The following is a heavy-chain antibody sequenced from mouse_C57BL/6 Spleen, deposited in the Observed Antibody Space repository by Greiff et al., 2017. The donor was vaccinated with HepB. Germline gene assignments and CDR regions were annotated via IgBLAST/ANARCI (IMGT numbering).Heavy chain of an antibody. J-gene: IGHJ2*01. CDR1: GYTFTDYE. D-gene: IGHD2-1*01. Sequence: QVQLKQSGAELVRPGASVTLSCKASGYTFTDYEMHWVKQTPVHGLEWIGAIDPETGGTAYNQKFKGKAILTADKSSSTAYMELRSLTSEDSAVYYCTRCIYYGNYDYWGQGTTLTVSS. V-gene: IGHV1-15*01. CDR2: IDPETGGT. CDR3: TRCIYYGNYDY.